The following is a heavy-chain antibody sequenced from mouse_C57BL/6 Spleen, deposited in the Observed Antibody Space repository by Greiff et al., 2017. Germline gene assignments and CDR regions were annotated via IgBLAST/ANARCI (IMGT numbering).Heavy chain of an antibody. Sequence: VKLVESGAELVKPGASVKISCKASGYAFSSYWMNWVKQRPGKGLEWIGQIYPGDGDTNYNGKFKGKATLTADKSSSTAYMQLSSLTSEDSAVYFCARSTFQFITTGGYFDYWGQGTTLTVSS. CDR2: IYPGDGDT. J-gene: IGHJ2*01. V-gene: IGHV1-80*01. CDR3: ARSTFQFITTGGYFDY. D-gene: IGHD1-1*01. CDR1: GYAFSSYW.